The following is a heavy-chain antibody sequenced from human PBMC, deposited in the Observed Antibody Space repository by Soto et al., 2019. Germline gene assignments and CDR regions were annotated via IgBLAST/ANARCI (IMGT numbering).Heavy chain of an antibody. CDR1: GGSICSHNW. CDR3: ARHSGREYSGYGFYYAMDV. V-gene: IGHV4-4*02. Sequence: QLQLQESGPGLVKPSGTLSLTCAVSGGSICSHNWWSWVRQPPGKGLEWMGEIYHSGSTNYHPSLKSQVTISADKSKNRFSLRLCAVTAAHTTVYYCARHSGREYSGYGFYYAMDVWGQGTTVTDSS. CDR2: IYHSGST. J-gene: IGHJ6*02. D-gene: IGHD5-12*01.